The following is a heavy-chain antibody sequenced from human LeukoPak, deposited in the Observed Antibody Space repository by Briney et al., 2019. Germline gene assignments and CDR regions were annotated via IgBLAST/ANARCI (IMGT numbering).Heavy chain of an antibody. Sequence: SETLSLTCAVYGGSFSGYYWSWIRQPPGKGLEWIGEINHSGSTNYNPSLKSRVTISVDTSKNQFSLKLSSVTAADTAVYYCARPSHDFGFGNWFDPWGQGTLVTVSS. CDR1: GGSFSGYY. V-gene: IGHV4-34*01. D-gene: IGHD3-3*01. J-gene: IGHJ5*02. CDR3: ARPSHDFGFGNWFDP. CDR2: INHSGST.